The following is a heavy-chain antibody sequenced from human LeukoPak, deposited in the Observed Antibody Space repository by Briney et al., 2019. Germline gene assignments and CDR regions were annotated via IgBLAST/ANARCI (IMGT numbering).Heavy chain of an antibody. V-gene: IGHV4-39*07. CDR3: ARDLHRYSSSMTYYFDY. CDR2: FYYSGST. Sequence: SETLSLTCTVSGGSISSSYYYWGWIRQPPGKGLEWIGSFYYSGSTYYNPSLTSRVTISVDTSKNQFSLKLSSVTAADTAVYYCARDLHRYSSSMTYYFDYWGQGTLVTVSS. CDR1: GGSISSSYYY. J-gene: IGHJ4*02. D-gene: IGHD6-19*01.